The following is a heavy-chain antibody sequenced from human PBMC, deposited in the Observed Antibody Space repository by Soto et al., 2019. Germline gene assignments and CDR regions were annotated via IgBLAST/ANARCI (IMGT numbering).Heavy chain of an antibody. CDR2: INPNGGST. CDR1: GYSFTSQY. J-gene: IGHJ3*02. V-gene: IGHV1-46*03. D-gene: IGHD3-16*01. CDR3: AREQGRRPGGGGTEPLDI. Sequence: QVQLVQSGAEVKKPGASVKISCEASGYSFTSQYVHWVRQAPGQGLEWMGIINPNGGSTTYAQKFQGRIAMTRETPPRKVCRGLGSLTSGGTAVYYRAREQGRRPGGGGTEPLDIWGQGTMVTVAS.